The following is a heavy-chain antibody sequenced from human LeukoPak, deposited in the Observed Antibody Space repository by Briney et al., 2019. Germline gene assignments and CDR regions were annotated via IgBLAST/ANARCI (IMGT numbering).Heavy chain of an antibody. D-gene: IGHD3-3*01. J-gene: IGHJ5*02. Sequence: GRSLRLSCAASGFTFSSYGMHWVRQAPGKGLEWVAVISYDGSNKYYADSVKGRFTISRDNSKNTLYLQMNSLRAEDTAVYYCARSRDYDFWSGYSGFRFDPWGQGTLVTVSS. V-gene: IGHV3-30*03. CDR3: ARSRDYDFWSGYSGFRFDP. CDR2: ISYDGSNK. CDR1: GFTFSSYG.